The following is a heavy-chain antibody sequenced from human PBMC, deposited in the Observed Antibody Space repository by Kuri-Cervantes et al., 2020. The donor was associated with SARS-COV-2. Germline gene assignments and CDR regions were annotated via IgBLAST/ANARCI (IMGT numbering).Heavy chain of an antibody. Sequence: ESLKISCTVSGGSISSYYWSWIRQPPGKGLEWIGYIYYSGSTNYNPSLKSRVTISVDTSKNQFSLKLSAVTAADTAVYYCARDTGPYDSSGYQRVYAFDIWGQGTMVTVSS. CDR1: GGSISSYY. J-gene: IGHJ3*02. D-gene: IGHD3-22*01. CDR3: ARDTGPYDSSGYQRVYAFDI. CDR2: IYYSGST. V-gene: IGHV4-59*12.